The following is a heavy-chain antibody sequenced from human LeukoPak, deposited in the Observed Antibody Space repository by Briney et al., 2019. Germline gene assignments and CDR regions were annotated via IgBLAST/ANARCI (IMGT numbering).Heavy chain of an antibody. CDR1: GFPLSSYS. Sequence: GGSLRLSCAASGFPLSSYSINWVRQAPGKGLEWVSYINIDSITVNYAGSVKGRFTISRDNAKNSLYLQMNSLRAEDTAVYYCSTAKFDNWGQGTLVTVSS. CDR3: STAKFDN. J-gene: IGHJ4*02. CDR2: INIDSITV. V-gene: IGHV3-48*01.